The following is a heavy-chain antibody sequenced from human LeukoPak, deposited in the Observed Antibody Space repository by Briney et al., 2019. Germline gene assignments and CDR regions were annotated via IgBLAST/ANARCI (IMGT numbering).Heavy chain of an antibody. D-gene: IGHD2-2*01. CDR3: ARDPGYCSSTSCPAFYYYYGMDV. CDR1: GFSFNNYA. CDR2: ISYDGSNK. Sequence: PGGSLRLSCSASGFSFNNYAMHWVRQAPGKGLEWVAVISYDGSNKYYADSVKGRFTISRDNSKNTLYLQMNSLRAEDTAVYYCARDPGYCSSTSCPAFYYYYGMDVWGQGTTVTVSS. J-gene: IGHJ6*02. V-gene: IGHV3-30-3*01.